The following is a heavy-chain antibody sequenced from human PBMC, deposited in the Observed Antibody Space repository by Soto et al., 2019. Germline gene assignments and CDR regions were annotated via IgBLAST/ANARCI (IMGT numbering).Heavy chain of an antibody. J-gene: IGHJ6*02. V-gene: IGHV3-48*01. CDR1: GFTFSSYS. D-gene: IGHD2-2*02. CDR2: ISSSSSTI. CDR3: AREYQLLYRYYGMDV. Sequence: GGSLRLSCAASGFTFSSYSMNWVRQAPGKGLEWVSYISSSSSTIYYADSVKGRFTISRDNAKNSLYLQMNSLRAEDTAVYYCAREYQLLYRYYGMDVWGQGTTVTVSS.